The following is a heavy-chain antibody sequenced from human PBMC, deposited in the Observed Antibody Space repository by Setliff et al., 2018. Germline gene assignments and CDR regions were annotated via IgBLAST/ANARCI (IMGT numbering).Heavy chain of an antibody. D-gene: IGHD3-10*01. CDR3: GPGGKGLLEN. V-gene: IGHV3-21*01. Sequence: GGSLRLSCVGSGFSFSDYAMNWVRQAPGKGLEWLSSISNTDRYIFYADSVRGRFTVSRDNAKNSLYLQMNSLRAEDTAIYYCGPGGKGLLENWGQGTLVTVSS. CDR1: GFSFSDYA. CDR2: ISNTDRYI. J-gene: IGHJ4*02.